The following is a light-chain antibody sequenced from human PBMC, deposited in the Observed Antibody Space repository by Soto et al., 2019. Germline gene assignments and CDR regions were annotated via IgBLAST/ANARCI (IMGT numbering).Light chain of an antibody. CDR3: QQYINWR. CDR2: GAS. J-gene: IGKJ1*01. V-gene: IGKV3-20*01. CDR1: QSVSSSY. Sequence: NVLQTSAGSVSLSQGEIAARCFRASQSVSSSYLAWYQQKPGQAPRLLIYGASSRATGIPDRFSGSGSGTDFSLTIIRLQSEVLALYYCQQYINWRVGEGTQVDIK.